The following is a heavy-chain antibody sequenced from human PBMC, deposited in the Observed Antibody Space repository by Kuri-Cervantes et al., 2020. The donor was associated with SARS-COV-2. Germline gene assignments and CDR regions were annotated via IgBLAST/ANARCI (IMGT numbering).Heavy chain of an antibody. V-gene: IGHV1-2*04. Sequence: ASVKVSCKASGYTFSGYYTYWVRQAPGQGLEWMGWINPNSGGTNYAQKFQGWVTMTRDTSISTAYMELSRLRSDDTAVYYCATGMVRGVIQSYYYGMDVWGQGTTVTVSS. D-gene: IGHD3-10*01. CDR2: INPNSGGT. J-gene: IGHJ6*02. CDR3: ATGMVRGVIQSYYYGMDV. CDR1: GYTFSGYY.